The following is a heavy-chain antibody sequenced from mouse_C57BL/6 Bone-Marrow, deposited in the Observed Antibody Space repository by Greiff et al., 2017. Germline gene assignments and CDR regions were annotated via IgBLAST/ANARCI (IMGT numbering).Heavy chain of an antibody. J-gene: IGHJ2*01. CDR1: GYTFTDYE. V-gene: IGHV1-15*01. D-gene: IGHD1-1*01. CDR3: TGDGLDY. Sequence: VQRVESGAELVRPGASVTLSCKASGYTFTDYEMHWVKQTPVHGLEWIGAIDPETGGTAYNQKFKGKAILTADKSSSTAYMELRSLTSEDSAVYYCTGDGLDYWGQGTTLTVSS. CDR2: IDPETGGT.